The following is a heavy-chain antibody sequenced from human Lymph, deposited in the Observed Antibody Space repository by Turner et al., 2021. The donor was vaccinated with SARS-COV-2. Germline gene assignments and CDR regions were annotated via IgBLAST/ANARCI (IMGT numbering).Heavy chain of an antibody. CDR1: GFTFSTYA. Sequence: QVQLVVSGGGVVQPGRSLRFSCAASGFTFSTYAIYWVRQAPGKGLEWVAVISYDGSNKYYADSVKGRFTIARDNSKNTLYLQMNSLRAEDTAVYYCARYASGGYFYYGMDVWGQGTTVTVSS. V-gene: IGHV3-30*04. CDR2: ISYDGSNK. J-gene: IGHJ6*02. D-gene: IGHD3-10*01. CDR3: ARYASGGYFYYGMDV.